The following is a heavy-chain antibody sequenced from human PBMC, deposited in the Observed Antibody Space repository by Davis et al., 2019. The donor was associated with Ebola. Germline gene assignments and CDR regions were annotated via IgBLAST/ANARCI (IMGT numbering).Heavy chain of an antibody. CDR3: AQGGYDVMWPYDY. D-gene: IGHD3-16*01. CDR1: GFTVSSNY. J-gene: IGHJ4*02. Sequence: GESLKISCAASGFTVSSNYMSWVRQAPGKGLEWVSVIYSGGSTYYADSVKGRFTISRDNAKNALYLQMNSLRVEDTGVYFCAQGGYDVMWPYDYWGQGSLVTVSS. V-gene: IGHV3-53*01. CDR2: IYSGGST.